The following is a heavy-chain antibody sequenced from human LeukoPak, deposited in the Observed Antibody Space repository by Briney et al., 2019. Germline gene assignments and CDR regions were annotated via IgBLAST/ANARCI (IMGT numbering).Heavy chain of an antibody. Sequence: GGSLRLSCAAAGFTVSDNYMTWVRQAPGKGLEWVSGINWNGGSTGYADSVKGRFTISRDNAKNSLYLQMNSLRAEDTALYYCARRYYDFWSGYFQEGAFDIWGQGTMVTVSS. D-gene: IGHD3-3*01. CDR3: ARRYYDFWSGYFQEGAFDI. V-gene: IGHV3-20*04. CDR2: INWNGGST. CDR1: GFTVSDNY. J-gene: IGHJ3*02.